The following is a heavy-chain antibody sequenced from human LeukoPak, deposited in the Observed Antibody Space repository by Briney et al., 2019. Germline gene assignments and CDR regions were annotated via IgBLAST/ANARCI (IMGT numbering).Heavy chain of an antibody. CDR1: GYSISSGYY. CDR3: ARGGYYGSVHDFRFHP. CDR2: VYHSGKT. D-gene: IGHD3-10*01. V-gene: IGHV4-38-2*02. J-gene: IGHJ5*02. Sequence: PSETLSLSCTVSGYSISSGYYRSWIRQPPRKGMEWIGSVYHSGKTYYTPSLKSRVTISVDTSKNQFSLKLNSVTSADTAVYYCARGGYYGSVHDFRFHPWGQETVVTVSS.